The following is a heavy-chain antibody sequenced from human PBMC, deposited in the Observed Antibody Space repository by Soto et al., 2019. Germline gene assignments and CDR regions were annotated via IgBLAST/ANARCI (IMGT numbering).Heavy chain of an antibody. J-gene: IGHJ1*01. CDR3: AKDQAAAGTISRYFQH. V-gene: IGHV3-23*01. CDR2: ISGGGGST. D-gene: IGHD6-13*01. CDR1: GFTFSSYA. Sequence: GGSLRLSCAASGFTFSSYAVNWVRQAPGKGLEWVSGISGGGGSTYYADSVKGRFTISRDNSKDTLYLQVNSLRAEDTAVYYCAKDQAAAGTISRYFQHWGQGTLVTVSS.